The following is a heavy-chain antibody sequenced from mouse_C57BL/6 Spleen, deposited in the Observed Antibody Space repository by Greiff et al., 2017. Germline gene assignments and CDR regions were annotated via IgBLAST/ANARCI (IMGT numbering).Heavy chain of an antibody. J-gene: IGHJ3*01. CDR1: GYSITSGYY. D-gene: IGHD2-2*01. CDR3: ARGDGYDGFAY. CDR2: ISYDGSN. Sequence: EVQLQQSGPGLVKPSQSLSLTCSVTGYSITSGYYWNWIRQFPGNKLEWMGYISYDGSNNYNPSLKNRISITRDTSKNQFFLMLNSVTTEDTATYYCARGDGYDGFAYWGQGTLVTVSA. V-gene: IGHV3-6*01.